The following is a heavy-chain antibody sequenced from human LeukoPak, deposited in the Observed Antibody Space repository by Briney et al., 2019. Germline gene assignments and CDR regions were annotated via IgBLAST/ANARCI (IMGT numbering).Heavy chain of an antibody. J-gene: IGHJ4*02. CDR3: AKDKLGTSSLPFDY. Sequence: GGSLRLSCAASGFTFSSYAMHWVRQAPGKGLEWVSVISGSGGTTYYADSVKGRFTISRDNSKNTLYLQMNRLRAEDTAVYYCAKDKLGTSSLPFDYWGQGTLVTVSS. D-gene: IGHD7-27*01. V-gene: IGHV3-23*01. CDR1: GFTFSSYA. CDR2: ISGSGGTT.